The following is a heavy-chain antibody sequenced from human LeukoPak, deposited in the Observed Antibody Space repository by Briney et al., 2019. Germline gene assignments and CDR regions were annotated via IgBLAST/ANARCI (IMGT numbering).Heavy chain of an antibody. V-gene: IGHV6-1*01. Sequence: SQTLSLTCAISGDSVSSNSAAWNWVRQSPSRGLEWLGRTYYRSKWYNAYAVSVKSRISINPDTSKNQFSLHLNSVTPEDTAIYYCARDYYYGMDVWGQGTTVTVSS. CDR2: TYYRSKWYN. J-gene: IGHJ6*02. CDR1: GDSVSSNSAA. CDR3: ARDYYYGMDV.